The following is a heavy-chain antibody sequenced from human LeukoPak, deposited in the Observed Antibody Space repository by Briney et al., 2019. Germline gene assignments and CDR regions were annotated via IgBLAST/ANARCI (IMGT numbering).Heavy chain of an antibody. CDR2: INPSGGST. D-gene: IGHD6-13*01. Sequence: WASVKVSCKASGGTFTSYYMHWVRQAPGQGLEWMGIINPSGGSTSYAQKFQGRVTMTRDTSTSTVYMELSSLRSEDTAVYYCATPLYSRPPGSYYYGMDVWGQGTTVTVSS. J-gene: IGHJ6*02. CDR1: GGTFTSYY. V-gene: IGHV1-46*01. CDR3: ATPLYSRPPGSYYYGMDV.